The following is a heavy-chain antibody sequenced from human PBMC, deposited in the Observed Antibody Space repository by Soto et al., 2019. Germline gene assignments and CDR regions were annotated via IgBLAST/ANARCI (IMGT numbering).Heavy chain of an antibody. CDR2: ISSGGDTV. CDR3: VRYCSSTLCNGVATRPFDY. V-gene: IGHV3-48*03. D-gene: IGHD2-2*01. CDR1: RFTFSTYE. J-gene: IGHJ4*02. Sequence: PGGSLRLSCAASRFTFSTYEMRWLRQAPGKGLEWVSYISSGGDTVHYADSVKGRFTISRDNTRNSLYLQMNSLRDEDTALYYCVRYCSSTLCNGVATRPFDYWGQGTLVTVSS.